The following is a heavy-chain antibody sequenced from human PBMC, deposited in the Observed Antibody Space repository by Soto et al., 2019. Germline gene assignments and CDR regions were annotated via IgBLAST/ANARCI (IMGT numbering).Heavy chain of an antibody. D-gene: IGHD6-6*01. J-gene: IGHJ4*02. CDR2: IYYSGST. CDR1: GGSISSSSYY. CDR3: ARRWGGNSCFDY. V-gene: IGHV4-39*01. Sequence: SETLSLTCTVSGGSISSSSYYWGWIRQPPGKGLEWIGSIYYSGSTYYNPSLKSRVTISVDTSKNQFSLKLSSVTAADTAVYYCARRWGGNSCFDYWGQGTLVTVSS.